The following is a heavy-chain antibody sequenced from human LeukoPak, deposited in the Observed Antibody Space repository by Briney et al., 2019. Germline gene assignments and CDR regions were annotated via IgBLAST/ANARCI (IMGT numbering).Heavy chain of an antibody. CDR3: AKGVVGLRVGYIGY. CDR1: GFTFSSYG. CDR2: IWYDGSNK. Sequence: GGSLRLSCAASGFTFSSYGMHWVRQAPGKGLEWVAVIWYDGSNKYYAYSVKGRFTVSRDNSKNTLYLQMNSLRAEDTAVYYRAKGVVGLRVGYIGYWGQGTLVTVSS. D-gene: IGHD5-24*01. J-gene: IGHJ4*02. V-gene: IGHV3-33*06.